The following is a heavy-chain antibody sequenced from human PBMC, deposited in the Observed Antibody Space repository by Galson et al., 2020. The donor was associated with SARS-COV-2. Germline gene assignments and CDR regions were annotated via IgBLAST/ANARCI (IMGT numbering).Heavy chain of an antibody. D-gene: IGHD1-1*01. J-gene: IGHJ4*02. V-gene: IGHV2-70*04. CDR3: ARTWITGTASRTFDY. Sequence: SGPTLAQPTQTLTLTCTFSGFSPSTSGMRVTWIRQPTGKALEWLARIDWAGDKHYNTSLKTRFTISKDTSNNQVVLTMTNMDPVDTATYYCARTWITGTASRTFDYWGQGTLVTVSS. CDR2: IDWAGDK. CDR1: GFSPSTSGMR.